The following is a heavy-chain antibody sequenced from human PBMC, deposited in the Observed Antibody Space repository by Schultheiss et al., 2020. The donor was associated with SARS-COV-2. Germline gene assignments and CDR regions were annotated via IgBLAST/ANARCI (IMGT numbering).Heavy chain of an antibody. J-gene: IGHJ4*02. Sequence: GGSLRLSCAASGFTFSSYDMHWVRQATGKGLEWVSAIGTAGDTYYPGSVKGRFTISRDNAKNSLYLQMNSLRAEDTALYYCAKDISRDGYNRWDYWGQGTLVTVSS. CDR1: GFTFSSYD. V-gene: IGHV3-13*01. CDR2: IGTAGDT. D-gene: IGHD5-24*01. CDR3: AKDISRDGYNRWDY.